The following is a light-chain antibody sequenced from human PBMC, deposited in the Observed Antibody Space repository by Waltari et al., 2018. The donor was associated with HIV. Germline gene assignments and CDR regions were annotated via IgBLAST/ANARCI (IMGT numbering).Light chain of an antibody. CDR2: NNS. CDR1: SSNLGAGYA. CDR3: QSYDSSLSGSDV. J-gene: IGLJ1*01. Sequence: QSVLTQPPSVSGAPGQRVTISCTGRSSNLGAGYAVHWYQQLPGTAPKLLIYNNSNRPSGVPDRCSGSKSGTSASLAITGLQAEDEADYYCQSYDSSLSGSDVFGTGTKVTVL. V-gene: IGLV1-40*01.